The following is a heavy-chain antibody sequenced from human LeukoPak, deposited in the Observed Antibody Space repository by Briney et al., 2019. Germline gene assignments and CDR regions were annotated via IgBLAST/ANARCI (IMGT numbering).Heavy chain of an antibody. D-gene: IGHD6-6*01. CDR3: ARDSPYSSSPGAFDI. V-gene: IGHV4-30-2*01. CDR2: IYHSGST. CDR1: GGSISSGSYS. J-gene: IGHJ3*02. Sequence: SETLSLTCAVSGGSISSGSYSWSWIRQPPGKGLEWIGYIYHSGSTYYNPSLKSRVTISVDRSKNQFSLKLSSVTAADTAVYYCARDSPYSSSPGAFDIWGQGTMVTVSS.